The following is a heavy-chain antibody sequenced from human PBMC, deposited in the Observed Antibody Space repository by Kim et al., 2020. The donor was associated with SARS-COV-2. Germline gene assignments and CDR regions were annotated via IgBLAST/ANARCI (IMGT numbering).Heavy chain of an antibody. D-gene: IGHD3-10*01. V-gene: IGHV1-69*06. CDR3: AADVFLSGSYQPSYYYCGMDV. Sequence: SVKVSCKASGGTFSSYAISWVRQAPGQGLEWMGGIIPIFGTANYAQKFQGRVTITADKSTSTAYMELSSLRSEDTAVYYCAADVFLSGSYQPSYYYCGMDVWGQGTTVTVSS. CDR1: GGTFSSYA. CDR2: IIPIFGTA. J-gene: IGHJ6*02.